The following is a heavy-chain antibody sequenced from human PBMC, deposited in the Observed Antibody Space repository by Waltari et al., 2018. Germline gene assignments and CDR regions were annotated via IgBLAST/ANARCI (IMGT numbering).Heavy chain of an antibody. D-gene: IGHD1-26*01. CDR3: AMTLLLSLYALDV. Sequence: QVHLQQWGAGLLKPSETLSLTCGVYGGPLSGHYWSWIRQSPERGLEWIGQVSHRGNTSFIPSLSGPATISVDTSRIHVSLKLHSVPAADTAVYYCAMTLLLSLYALDVWGQGTTVIVSS. J-gene: IGHJ6*01. CDR2: VSHRGNT. V-gene: IGHV4-34*02. CDR1: GGPLSGHY.